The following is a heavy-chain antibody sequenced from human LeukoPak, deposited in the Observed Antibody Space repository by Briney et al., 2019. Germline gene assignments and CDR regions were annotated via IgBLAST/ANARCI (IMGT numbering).Heavy chain of an antibody. J-gene: IGHJ4*02. Sequence: GASVKVSCKASGYTFNSYGISWVRQAPGQGLEWMGGIIPIFGTANYAQKFQGRVTITADKSTSTAYMELSSLRSEDTAVYYCARDVWSVAGSLGFDYWGQGTLVTVSS. CDR2: IIPIFGTA. D-gene: IGHD3-16*01. V-gene: IGHV1-69*06. CDR3: ARDVWSVAGSLGFDY. CDR1: GYTFNSYG.